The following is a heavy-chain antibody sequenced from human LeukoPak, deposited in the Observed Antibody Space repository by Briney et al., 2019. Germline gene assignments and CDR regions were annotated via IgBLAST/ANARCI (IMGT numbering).Heavy chain of an antibody. V-gene: IGHV3-15*01. Sequence: GGSLRLSCAASGSTFSNAWMSWVRQAPGKGLEWVGRIKSKTGGGTTDYAAPVKGRFTISRNDSKNTLYLQMNSLKTEDTAVYYCAKTAADNWGQGTLVTVSS. D-gene: IGHD6-13*01. J-gene: IGHJ4*02. CDR3: AKTAADN. CDR1: GSTFSNAW. CDR2: IKSKTGGGTT.